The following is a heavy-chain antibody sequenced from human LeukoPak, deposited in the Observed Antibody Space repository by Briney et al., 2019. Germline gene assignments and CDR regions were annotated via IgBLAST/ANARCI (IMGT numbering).Heavy chain of an antibody. J-gene: IGHJ4*02. CDR1: GGSFSGYY. D-gene: IGHD3-10*01. V-gene: IGHV4-34*01. CDR2: INHSGST. Sequence: PSETLSLTCAVYGGSFSGYYWSWIRQPPGKGLEWIGEINHSGSTNYNPSLKSRVTISVDRSKNQFSLKLSSVTAADTAVYYCARVGSFGEVDYWGQGTLVTVSS. CDR3: ARVGSFGEVDY.